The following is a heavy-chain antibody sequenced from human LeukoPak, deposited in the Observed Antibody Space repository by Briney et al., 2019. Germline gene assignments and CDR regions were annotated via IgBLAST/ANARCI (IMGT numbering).Heavy chain of an antibody. V-gene: IGHV4-39*07. CDR3: ARDQVHYDSSGQLEV. CDR2: IYYSGST. CDR1: GGSISSSSYY. J-gene: IGHJ4*02. Sequence: PSETLSLTCTVSGGSISSSSYYWGWIRQPPGKGLEWIGSIYYSGSTYYNPSLKSRVTISVDTSKNQFSLKLSSVTAADTAVYYCARDQVHYDSSGQLEVWGQGTLVTVSS. D-gene: IGHD3-22*01.